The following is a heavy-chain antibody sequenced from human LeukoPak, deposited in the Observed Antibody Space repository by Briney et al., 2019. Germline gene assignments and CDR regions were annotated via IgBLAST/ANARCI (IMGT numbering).Heavy chain of an antibody. D-gene: IGHD6-13*01. V-gene: IGHV1-69*13. CDR3: VSSVAGYSSSWSYYFDY. CDR2: IIPIFGTA. CDR1: GGTFSSYA. Sequence: ASVKVSCKASGGTFSSYAISWVRQAPGQGLEWMGGIIPIFGTANYAQKFQGRVTITADESTSTAYMELSSLRSEDTAVYYCVSSVAGYSSSWSYYFDYWGQGTLVTVSS. J-gene: IGHJ4*02.